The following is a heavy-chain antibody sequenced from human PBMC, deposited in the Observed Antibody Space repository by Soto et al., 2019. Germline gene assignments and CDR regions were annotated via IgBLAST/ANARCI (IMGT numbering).Heavy chain of an antibody. CDR1: GGSISSGGYS. CDR3: ARGHDANND. CDR2: IYPSGST. D-gene: IGHD2-8*01. Sequence: QVQLQESGSGLVKPSQTLSLTCTVSGGSISSGGYSWSWIRQPPGKGLEWIGYIYPSGSTYYNPSIKSRVTISMDTSKNQFALKVNSVTAADTAVYYCARGHDANNDWGQGTLVTVSS. J-gene: IGHJ4*02. V-gene: IGHV4-30-2*01.